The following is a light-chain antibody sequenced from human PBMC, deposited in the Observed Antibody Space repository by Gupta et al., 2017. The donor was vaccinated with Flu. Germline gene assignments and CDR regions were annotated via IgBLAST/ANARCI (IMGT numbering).Light chain of an antibody. Sequence: ERATLSGRASQSLSNSLAWYQQKSGQAPRLIIFDASHRATGIPTRFSGSGSGTDFTLTISSLEPEDVAVYYCQQRSNWPPGTFGPGTKVDIK. CDR2: DAS. V-gene: IGKV3-11*01. J-gene: IGKJ3*01. CDR1: QSLSNS. CDR3: QQRSNWPPGT.